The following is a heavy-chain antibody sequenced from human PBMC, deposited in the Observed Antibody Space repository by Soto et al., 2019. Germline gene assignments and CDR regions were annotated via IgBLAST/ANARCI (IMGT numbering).Heavy chain of an antibody. CDR2: IWYDGSNK. D-gene: IGHD3-10*01. CDR3: ARDQNYYGPCYLDY. CDR1: GFNFSRNA. V-gene: IGHV3-33*01. Sequence: PGGSLRLSCAASGFNFSRNAMHWIRQAPGKGLEWVAVIWYDGSNKYYADSVKGRFTISRDNSKNTLYLQMNSLRAEDTAVYYCARDQNYYGPCYLDYWGQGTLVTVSS. J-gene: IGHJ4*02.